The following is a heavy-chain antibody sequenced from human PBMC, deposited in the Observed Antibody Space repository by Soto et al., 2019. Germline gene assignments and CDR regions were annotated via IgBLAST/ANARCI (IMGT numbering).Heavy chain of an antibody. J-gene: IGHJ5*02. D-gene: IGHD1-26*01. V-gene: IGHV3-30-3*01. CDR1: GFTFSSYA. Sequence: QVQLVESGGGVVQPGRSLRLSFAASGFTFSSYAMHWVRQAPGKGLEWVAVISDDGSNKYYADSVKGRFTISRDNSKNTLYLQMNSLRAEDTAVYYCARDGGWELPNWFDPWGQGTLVTVSS. CDR3: ARDGGWELPNWFDP. CDR2: ISDDGSNK.